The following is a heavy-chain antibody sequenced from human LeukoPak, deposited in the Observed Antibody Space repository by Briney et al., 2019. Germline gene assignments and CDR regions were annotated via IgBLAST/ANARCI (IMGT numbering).Heavy chain of an antibody. Sequence: SETLSLTCTVSGDSISSRTSDFWGWIRQSPGKGLEWIGSIYYSGSTYYNPSLKSRVTISVDTSKNQFSLKLSSVTAADTAVYYCAREAAGDDYWGQGTLVTVSS. J-gene: IGHJ4*02. V-gene: IGHV4-39*07. D-gene: IGHD6-25*01. CDR3: AREAAGDDY. CDR1: GDSISSRTSDF. CDR2: IYYSGST.